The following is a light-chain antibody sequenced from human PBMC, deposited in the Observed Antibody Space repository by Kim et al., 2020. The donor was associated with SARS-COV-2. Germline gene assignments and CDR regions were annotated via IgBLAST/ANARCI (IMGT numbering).Light chain of an antibody. J-gene: IGKJ1*01. V-gene: IGKV1-27*01. CDR1: QGISNN. Sequence: DIQMTQSPSSLSASVGDRVTITCRASQGISNNLAWYQQKPGKVPKLLIYSASTLQSGVPSHFSGSGSGTDFTLTISSLQPEDVATYYCQKYGSAPTFGQGTKVDIK. CDR3: QKYGSAPT. CDR2: SAS.